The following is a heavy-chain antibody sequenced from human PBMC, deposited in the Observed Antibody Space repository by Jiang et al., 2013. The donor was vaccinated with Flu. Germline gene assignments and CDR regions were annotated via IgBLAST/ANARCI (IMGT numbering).Heavy chain of an antibody. CDR1: GFTFSDYY. Sequence: VQLVESGGGLVKPGGSLRLSCAASGFTFSDYYMTWIRQAPGKGLEWVSYISSGGIYTKYADSVKGRFTISRDNAKNSVYLQMNNLRAEDTAVYFCAWSSRWPDFDYWGQGTLVTVSS. D-gene: IGHD6-13*01. CDR3: AWSSRWPDFDY. V-gene: IGHV3-11*06. CDR2: ISSGGIYT. J-gene: IGHJ4*02.